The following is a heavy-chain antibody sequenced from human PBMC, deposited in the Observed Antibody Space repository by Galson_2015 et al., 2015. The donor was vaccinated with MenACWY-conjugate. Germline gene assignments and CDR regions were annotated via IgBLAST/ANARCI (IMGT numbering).Heavy chain of an antibody. CDR3: SRVRGTTGTDS. V-gene: IGHV4-39*07. CDR1: GASISSKSYS. J-gene: IGHJ4*02. Sequence: SETLSLTCTVSGASISSKSYSWGWVRQPPGQGLEWIGTSYSSGNTHYNPSLKSRVTISVDTSENQFSLKLPSVTTADTAVYYCSRVRGTTGTDSWGQGTLVAVSS. D-gene: IGHD1-1*01. CDR2: SYSSGNT.